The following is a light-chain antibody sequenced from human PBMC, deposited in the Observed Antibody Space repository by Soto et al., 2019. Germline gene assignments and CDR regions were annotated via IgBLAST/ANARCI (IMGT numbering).Light chain of an antibody. CDR3: SSYAASNNYV. CDR2: EVN. V-gene: IGLV2-8*01. J-gene: IGLJ1*01. Sequence: ALTQPPSASGSPGQSVTISCTGTSSDVGGYNYVSWYQQHPGKAPKLMIYEVNKRPSGVPNRFSGSKSVNTASLTVSGLQAEDEADYYCSSYAASNNYVFGTGTKLTVL. CDR1: SSDVGGYNY.